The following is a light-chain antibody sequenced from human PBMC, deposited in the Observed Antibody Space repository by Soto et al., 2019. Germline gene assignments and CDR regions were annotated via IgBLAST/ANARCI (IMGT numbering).Light chain of an antibody. CDR3: QQYGTSPWT. J-gene: IGKJ1*01. V-gene: IGKV3-20*01. Sequence: EIVLTQSPGTLSLSPGERATLSCRASQSVSSSSLAWYQQKAGQAPRLLIYGASSRAAGIPDRFSGSGSGPVFTLTSSRLEPEDFAVYFCQQYGTSPWTFGQGTKVEIK. CDR1: QSVSSSS. CDR2: GAS.